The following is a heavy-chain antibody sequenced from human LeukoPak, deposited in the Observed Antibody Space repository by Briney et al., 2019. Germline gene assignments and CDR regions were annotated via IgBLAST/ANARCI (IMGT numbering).Heavy chain of an antibody. CDR3: ARERNVYDSSGYYGHDAFDI. CDR2: ISSSSSYI. CDR1: GFTFSSYS. D-gene: IGHD3-22*01. Sequence: GGSLSLSCAASGFTFSSYSMNWVRQAPGKGLEWVSSISSSSSYIYYADSVKGRFTISRDNAKNSLYLQMNSLRAEDTAVYYCARERNVYDSSGYYGHDAFDIWGQGTMVTVSS. J-gene: IGHJ3*02. V-gene: IGHV3-21*01.